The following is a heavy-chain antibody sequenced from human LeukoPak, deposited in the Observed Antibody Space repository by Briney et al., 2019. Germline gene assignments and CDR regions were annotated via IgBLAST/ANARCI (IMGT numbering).Heavy chain of an antibody. CDR2: IWYDGSNK. V-gene: IGHV3-33*01. CDR1: GFTFSSYG. J-gene: IGHJ3*02. Sequence: GGSLRLSCAASGFTFSSYGMHWVRQAPGKEVEWVAVIWYDGSNKYYADSVKGRFIISRDNNKNKMYLKMNRQRDEDTAVYYSSRELGRLGAFDIWGQGTMVTVSS. D-gene: IGHD3-16*01. CDR3: SRELGRLGAFDI.